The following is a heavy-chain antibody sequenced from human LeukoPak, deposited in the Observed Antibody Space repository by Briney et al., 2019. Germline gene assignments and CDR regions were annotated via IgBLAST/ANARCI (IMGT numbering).Heavy chain of an antibody. CDR1: GFTFSSYA. CDR2: ISGSGGST. V-gene: IGHV3-23*01. D-gene: IGHD5-18*01. CDR3: ARDSXXXPAML. J-gene: IGHJ4*02. Sequence: GGSLRLSCAASGFTFSSYAMSWVRRAPGKGLEWVSAISGSGGSTYYADSVKGRFTISRDNSKNTLYLQMNSLRAEDTAVYYCARDSXXXPAMLWGQGTLVTVSS.